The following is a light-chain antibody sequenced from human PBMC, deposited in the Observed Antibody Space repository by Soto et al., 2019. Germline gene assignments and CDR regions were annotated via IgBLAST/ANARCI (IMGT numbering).Light chain of an antibody. J-gene: IGKJ3*01. Sequence: DIVMTQSPLSLPVTPGEPASISCRSSQSLLHSNGYNYLDWYLQKPGQSPQLLIYLGSNRASGVTDRFSGSGSGTDFTLKISRVEAEDVGVYYCMQALQTPLLGPGTKVDIK. CDR1: QSLLHSNGYNY. CDR3: MQALQTPL. V-gene: IGKV2-28*01. CDR2: LGS.